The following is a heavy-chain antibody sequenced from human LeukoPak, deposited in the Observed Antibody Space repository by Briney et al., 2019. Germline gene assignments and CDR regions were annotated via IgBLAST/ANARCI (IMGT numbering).Heavy chain of an antibody. D-gene: IGHD2/OR15-2a*01. Sequence: GASLKLSCTASGYTISTYDMYWVRQGPGQGLEWVSIIKPDGSSTFYADSVKGRFTTTRDNSKNTLYLQMNSLTTDDTALYYCATWAFYHNLDVWGQGTTVIVSS. CDR1: GYTISTYD. CDR3: ATWAFYHNLDV. CDR2: IKPDGSST. V-gene: IGHV3-43*02. J-gene: IGHJ6*02.